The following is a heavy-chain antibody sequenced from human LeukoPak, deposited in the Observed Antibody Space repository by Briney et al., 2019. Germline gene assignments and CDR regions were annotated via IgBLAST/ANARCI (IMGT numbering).Heavy chain of an antibody. Sequence: PGGSLRLSCAASGFTFSSYAMHWVRQAPGKGLEWVAVISYDGSNKYYADSVKGRFTTSRDNSKNTLYLQMNSLRAEDTAVYYRARPNELITMVRGVITNWFDPWGQGTLVTVSS. D-gene: IGHD3-10*01. CDR3: ARPNELITMVRGVITNWFDP. J-gene: IGHJ5*02. V-gene: IGHV3-30-3*01. CDR2: ISYDGSNK. CDR1: GFTFSSYA.